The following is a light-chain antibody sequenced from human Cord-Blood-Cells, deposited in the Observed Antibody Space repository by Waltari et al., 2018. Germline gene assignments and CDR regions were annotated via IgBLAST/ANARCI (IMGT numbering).Light chain of an antibody. CDR1: SSDVGGYNY. Sequence: QSALTQPASVSWSPGQSITISCTGTSSDVGGYNYVSWYQQHPGKAPKLMIYDASKRPSGVSNRFSGSKSGNTASLTISGLQAEDEADYYCSSYTSSSTYVFGTGTKVTVL. CDR3: SSYTSSSTYV. J-gene: IGLJ1*01. V-gene: IGLV2-14*01. CDR2: DAS.